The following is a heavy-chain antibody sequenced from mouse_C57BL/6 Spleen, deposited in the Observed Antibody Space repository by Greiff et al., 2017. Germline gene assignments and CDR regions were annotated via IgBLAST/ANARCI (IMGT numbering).Heavy chain of an antibody. Sequence: VQLQQSGPELVKPGASVKIPCKASGYTFTDYNMDWVKQSHGKSLEWIGDINPNNGGTIYNQKFKGKATLTVDKSSSTAYMELRSLTSEDTAVYYCARKGYSNYLYAMDYWGQGTSVTVSS. CDR3: ARKGYSNYLYAMDY. V-gene: IGHV1-18*01. D-gene: IGHD2-5*01. J-gene: IGHJ4*01. CDR2: INPNNGGT. CDR1: GYTFTDYN.